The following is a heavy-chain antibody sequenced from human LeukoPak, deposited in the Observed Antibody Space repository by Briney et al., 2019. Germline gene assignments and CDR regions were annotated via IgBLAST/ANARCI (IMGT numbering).Heavy chain of an antibody. Sequence: SETLSVTCAVYGGSFSGYYWSWIREPPGKGLEWIGEINHSGSTNYNPSLKSRVTISVDTSKNQFSLKLSSVTAADTAVYYCARGHLGYCSGGSCHRFDYWGQGTLVTVSS. CDR2: INHSGST. CDR3: ARGHLGYCSGGSCHRFDY. CDR1: GGSFSGYY. V-gene: IGHV4-34*01. J-gene: IGHJ4*02. D-gene: IGHD2-15*01.